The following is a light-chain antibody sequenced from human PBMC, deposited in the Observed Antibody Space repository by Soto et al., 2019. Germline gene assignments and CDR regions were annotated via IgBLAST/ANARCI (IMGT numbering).Light chain of an antibody. J-gene: IGKJ1*01. CDR1: QSVRGD. V-gene: IGKV3-15*01. CDR2: GTS. CDR3: QQCNNWPWT. Sequence: TQFPGTLTASPGERVILSCRASQSVRGDLAWFQQKPGGSPRLLIYGTSTRASGVPDRFSGSGSGTDFTLTISSLQSEDFAVYFCQQCNNWPWTFGPGTTVE.